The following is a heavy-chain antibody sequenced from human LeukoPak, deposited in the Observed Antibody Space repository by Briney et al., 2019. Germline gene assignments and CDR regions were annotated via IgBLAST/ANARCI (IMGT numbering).Heavy chain of an antibody. CDR1: GFTFSSYS. Sequence: GGSLRLSCAASGFTFSSYSMNWVRQAPGKGLEWVSYISSSSSTIYYADSVKGRFTISRDNAKNSLYLQMNSLRDEDTAVYYCARDQGPLMEGFYYYYGMDVWGQGTTVTVSS. CDR3: ARDQGPLMEGFYYYYGMDV. D-gene: IGHD3-3*01. CDR2: ISSSSSTI. J-gene: IGHJ6*02. V-gene: IGHV3-48*02.